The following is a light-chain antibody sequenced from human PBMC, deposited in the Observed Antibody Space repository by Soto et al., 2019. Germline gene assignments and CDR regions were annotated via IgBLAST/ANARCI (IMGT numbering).Light chain of an antibody. V-gene: IGKV3-15*01. Sequence: EIVMPRSRVPHSVSPGEIAPPSWTASQNVGSRYLAWYQQKPGQAPRLLIYGASTRATGIPARFSGSGSGTEFTLSISSLQSEDFAVYHCQQHNKSPWKFGQGTKVEIK. CDR1: QNVGSRY. J-gene: IGKJ1*01. CDR3: QQHNKSPWK. CDR2: GAS.